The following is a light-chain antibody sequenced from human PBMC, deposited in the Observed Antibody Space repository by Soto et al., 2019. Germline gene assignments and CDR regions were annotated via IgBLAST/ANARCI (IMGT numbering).Light chain of an antibody. V-gene: IGKV1-39*01. CDR2: AAS. CDR1: RSISNY. CDR3: QQSYSVPR. Sequence: DIQMTQSPSSLSASVGDRVTITCRASRSISNYLNWYQQKSGKAPRLLIYAASSLQPGVPSRFSGPGTGREFTLTITSLQPEDSATYYCQQSYSVPRFGHGTRVDLK. J-gene: IGKJ1*01.